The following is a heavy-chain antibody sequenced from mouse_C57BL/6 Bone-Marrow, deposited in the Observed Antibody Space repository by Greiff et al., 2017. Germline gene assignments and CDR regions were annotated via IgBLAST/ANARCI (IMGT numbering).Heavy chain of an antibody. CDR2: INPGSGGT. J-gene: IGHJ4*01. D-gene: IGHD4-1*01. CDR3: ARWSLSGYYAMDY. V-gene: IGHV1-54*01. Sequence: QVQLQQSGAELVRPGTSVKVSCKASGYAFTNYLIEWVKQRPGQGLEWIGVINPGSGGTNYNEKFKGKATLTADKSSSTAYMQLSSLTSEDSAVYFCARWSLSGYYAMDYWGQGTSVTVSS. CDR1: GYAFTNYL.